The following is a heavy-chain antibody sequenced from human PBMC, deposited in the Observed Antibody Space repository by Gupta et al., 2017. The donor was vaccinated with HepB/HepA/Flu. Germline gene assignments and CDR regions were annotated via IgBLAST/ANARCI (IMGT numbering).Heavy chain of an antibody. CDR2: IYPGDYDV. CDR3: AKLKSGDENWFEP. V-gene: IGHV5-51*01. CDR1: GYNFASYW. D-gene: IGHD3-10*01. Sequence: EVQLVQSGAEVKKPGESLKISCKGSGYNFASYWIGWVRQMPGKGLEWMGIIYPGDYDVRDIPAYRGQVTFSADKSISTVYLQWNSRKASDTAMYYCAKLKSGDENWFEPCCQVTLVTVSS. J-gene: IGHJ5*02.